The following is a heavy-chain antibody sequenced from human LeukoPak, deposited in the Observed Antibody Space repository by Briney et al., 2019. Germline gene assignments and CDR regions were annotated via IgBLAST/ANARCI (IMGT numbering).Heavy chain of an antibody. D-gene: IGHD1-7*01. CDR1: GIIVSRNY. Sequence: PGESLRLSCVASGIIVSRNYMTWVRQAPGKGLEWVSVIYSGGSTFYADSVMGRFTIFRDNPKNTLYLQMNSLRAEDTAVYYCARAVAGTTSYYYYMDVWGKGATVTVSS. V-gene: IGHV3-53*01. J-gene: IGHJ6*03. CDR3: ARAVAGTTSYYYYMDV. CDR2: IYSGGST.